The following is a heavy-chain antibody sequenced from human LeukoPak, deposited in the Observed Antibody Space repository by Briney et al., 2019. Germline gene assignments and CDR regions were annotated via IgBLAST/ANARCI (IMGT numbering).Heavy chain of an antibody. D-gene: IGHD3-10*01. CDR3: ARFYYGSGSYRNQFDY. CDR2: INHSGST. Sequence: PSETLSLTCAVYGGSFSGYYWSWLRQPPGKGLEWIGEINHSGSTNYNPSLKSRVTISVDTSKNQFSLKLSSVTAADTAVYYCARFYYGSGSYRNQFDYWGQGTLVTVSS. V-gene: IGHV4-34*01. CDR1: GGSFSGYY. J-gene: IGHJ4*02.